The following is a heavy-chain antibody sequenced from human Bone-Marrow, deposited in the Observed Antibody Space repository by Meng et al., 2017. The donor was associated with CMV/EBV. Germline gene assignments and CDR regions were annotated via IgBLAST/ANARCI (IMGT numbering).Heavy chain of an antibody. CDR1: GGSISSTSYY. D-gene: IGHD7-27*01. Sequence: SETLSLTCTVSGGSISSTSYYWGWIRQPPGKGLEWIGNSYYSGSTYYNPSLKSRVTISVDTSKNQFSLKLSSVTAADTAVYYCARAPSWGYFDYWGQGTLVTVSS. V-gene: IGHV4-39*07. CDR2: SYYSGST. CDR3: ARAPSWGYFDY. J-gene: IGHJ4*02.